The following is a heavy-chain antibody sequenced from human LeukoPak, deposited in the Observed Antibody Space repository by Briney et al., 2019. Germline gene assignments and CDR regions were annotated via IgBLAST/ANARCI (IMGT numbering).Heavy chain of an antibody. V-gene: IGHV3-30*02. D-gene: IGHD3-10*01. Sequence: PGGSLRLSCAASGFTFSSYVMHWVRQAPGKGLEWVAFIRYDGSDKYYADSVKGRFTISRDNSKNTLYLQMNSLRAEDTAVYYCANLPLVRGVILAVVYWGQGTLVTASS. CDR1: GFTFSSYV. CDR2: IRYDGSDK. J-gene: IGHJ4*02. CDR3: ANLPLVRGVILAVVY.